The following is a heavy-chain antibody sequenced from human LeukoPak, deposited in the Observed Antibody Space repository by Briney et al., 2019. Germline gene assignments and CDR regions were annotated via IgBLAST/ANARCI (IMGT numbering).Heavy chain of an antibody. D-gene: IGHD3-22*01. Sequence: SETLSLTCVVSGGSVSGYYWGWIRQPPGRGLEWIGYVYYSGSTNYNPSFKSRITISVDTSRNQFSLQLSSVTAADTAVYYCARSAYYDSSGYNYGFDYWGQGTLVTVSS. J-gene: IGHJ4*02. CDR2: VYYSGST. V-gene: IGHV4-59*02. CDR3: ARSAYYDSSGYNYGFDY. CDR1: GGSVSGYY.